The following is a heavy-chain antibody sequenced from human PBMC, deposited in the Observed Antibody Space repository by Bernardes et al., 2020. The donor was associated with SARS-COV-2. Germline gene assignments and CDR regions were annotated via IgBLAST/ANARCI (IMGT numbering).Heavy chain of an antibody. Sequence: GGSLRLSRAASGFTFSSYVMNWVRQVPGTGLAWVSYISTGGSTKYYADSVKGRFTISRDNAKNSLYLQMNSLRAEDTAVYYCAREYTYGFDSWGQGTLVT. CDR3: AREYTYGFDS. J-gene: IGHJ4*02. CDR2: ISTGGSTK. V-gene: IGHV3-48*03. CDR1: GFTFSSYV. D-gene: IGHD5-18*01.